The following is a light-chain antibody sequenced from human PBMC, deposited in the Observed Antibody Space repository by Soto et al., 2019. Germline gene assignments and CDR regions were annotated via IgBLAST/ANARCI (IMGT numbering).Light chain of an antibody. J-gene: IGKJ2*01. CDR3: QQYGSPPYT. V-gene: IGKV3-20*01. Sequence: EIVLTQSPGTLSLSPGERATLSCRASQSVSSSYLAWYQQKPGQAPRLLIYGASSRATGIPDRFSGSGSGTDFPLTISRLEPEDLAVDYCQQYGSPPYTFGQGAKLEIK. CDR1: QSVSSSY. CDR2: GAS.